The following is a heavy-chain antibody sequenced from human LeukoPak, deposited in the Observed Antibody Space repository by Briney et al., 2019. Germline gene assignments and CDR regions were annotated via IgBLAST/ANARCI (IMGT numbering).Heavy chain of an antibody. V-gene: IGHV3-64D*06. J-gene: IGHJ1*01. D-gene: IGHD4-23*01. CDR2: ISSDGGST. Sequence: GGSLRLSCSASGYTFSSYAMRWVRQAPGKGLEYVAAISSDGGSTYYADSVKGRFTLSRDNSKNSLYLQMSSLRAEDSTVYQYVKAGDYVGNSGYFHHWGQGTLVTVSS. CDR3: VKAGDYVGNSGYFHH. CDR1: GYTFSSYA.